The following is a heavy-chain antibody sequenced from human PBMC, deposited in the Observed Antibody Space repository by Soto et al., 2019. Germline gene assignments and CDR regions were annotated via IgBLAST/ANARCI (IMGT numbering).Heavy chain of an antibody. J-gene: IGHJ6*02. CDR1: GYSVANYF. Sequence: QVQLVQSGAEVREPGASVKVSCKASGYSVANYFMHWVRQAPGQGLEWLGVINPSAGSTTYAQKVPGRVTMTSETSTNTVYTDLRSLRSEHTAIFYCARGGSSTAFCYYCGMDVWGQGTTVTVSS. CDR3: ARGGSSTAFCYYCGMDV. CDR2: INPSAGST. V-gene: IGHV1-46*01. D-gene: IGHD6-13*01.